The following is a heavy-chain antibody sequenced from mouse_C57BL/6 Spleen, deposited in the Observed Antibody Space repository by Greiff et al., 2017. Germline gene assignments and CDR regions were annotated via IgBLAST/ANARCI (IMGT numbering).Heavy chain of an antibody. V-gene: IGHV1-59*01. CDR2: IDPSDSYT. D-gene: IGHD1-1*01. Sequence: QVQLQQPGAELVRPGPSVKLSCKASGYTFTSHWMHWVKQRPGQGLEWIGVIDPSDSYTNYNQKFKGKATLTVDTSSSTAYMQLSSLTSEDSAVYYCARGGTVVATNFDVWGTGTTVTVSS. CDR1: GYTFTSHW. J-gene: IGHJ1*03. CDR3: ARGGTVVATNFDV.